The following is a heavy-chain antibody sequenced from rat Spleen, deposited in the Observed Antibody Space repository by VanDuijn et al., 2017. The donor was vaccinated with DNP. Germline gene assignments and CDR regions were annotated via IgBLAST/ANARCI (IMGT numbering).Heavy chain of an antibody. Sequence: EVQLVESGGDLVQPGRSLKLSCAASGFTFSDYNMAWVRQAPKKGLEWVATISYDGSSTYYRDSVKGRFTISRDNVKSSLYLQMNSLRSEDTASYYCARGGRSYFDYWGQGVMVTVSS. CDR3: ARGGRSYFDY. CDR1: GFTFSDYN. CDR2: ISYDGSST. V-gene: IGHV5-7*01. D-gene: IGHD1-11*01. J-gene: IGHJ2*01.